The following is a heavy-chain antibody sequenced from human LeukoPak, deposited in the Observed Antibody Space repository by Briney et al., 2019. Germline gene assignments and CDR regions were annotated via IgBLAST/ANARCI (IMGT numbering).Heavy chain of an antibody. D-gene: IGHD6-19*01. CDR2: ISSSGGGT. CDR3: AKGGEWLISSAYYYYYMDV. CDR1: GFTFSSYE. Sequence: GGSLRLSCAASGFTFSSYEMNWVRQAPGKGLEWVSAISSSGGGTYYADSVKGRFTISRDNSKNTLYLQMNSLRAEDTAVYYCAKGGEWLISSAYYYYYMDVWGKGTTVTISS. V-gene: IGHV3-23*01. J-gene: IGHJ6*03.